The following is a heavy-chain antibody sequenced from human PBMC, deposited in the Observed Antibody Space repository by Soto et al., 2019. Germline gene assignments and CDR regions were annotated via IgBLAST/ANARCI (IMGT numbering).Heavy chain of an antibody. D-gene: IGHD4-17*01. V-gene: IGHV3-9*02. CDR1: GFTADDYA. CDR3: AKDMKWGGMTTIHYFDS. J-gene: IGHJ4*02. Sequence: EVQLVESGGGLVQPGRSLRLSCVASGFTADDYALHWVRQAPGKGLEWVSGISSNSDTIHYADSVKGRFTISRDNAKNSRVLQMTSLRPEDTAVYYCAKDMKWGGMTTIHYFDSWGQGTLVTVSS. CDR2: ISSNSDTI.